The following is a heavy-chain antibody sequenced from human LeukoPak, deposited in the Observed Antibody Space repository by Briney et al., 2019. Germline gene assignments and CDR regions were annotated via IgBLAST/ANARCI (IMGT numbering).Heavy chain of an antibody. CDR1: GGSISSYY. D-gene: IGHD6-19*01. V-gene: IGHV4-59*12. Sequence: PSETLSLTCTVSGGSISSYYWSWIRQPPGKGLEWIGYIYYTGSTNYNPSLKSRVTISVDTSKNQFSLKLSSVTAADTAVYYCARDPGAAHFDYWGQGTLVTVSS. J-gene: IGHJ4*02. CDR2: IYYTGST. CDR3: ARDPGAAHFDY.